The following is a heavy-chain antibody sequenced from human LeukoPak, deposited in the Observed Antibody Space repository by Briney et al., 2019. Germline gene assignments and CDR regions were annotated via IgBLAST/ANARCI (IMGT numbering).Heavy chain of an antibody. J-gene: IGHJ4*02. D-gene: IGHD4/OR15-4a*01. Sequence: GGSLRLSCTASGFILTNYAIHWVRQAPGKGLEWVAIISYDGGNKYYAASVKGRFTISRDNSKNTLYLQMNSLRVEDTAVYFCARDPGAFPYFFDCWGQGTLVTVSS. CDR3: ARDPGAFPYFFDC. V-gene: IGHV3-30-3*01. CDR2: ISYDGGNK. CDR1: GFILTNYA.